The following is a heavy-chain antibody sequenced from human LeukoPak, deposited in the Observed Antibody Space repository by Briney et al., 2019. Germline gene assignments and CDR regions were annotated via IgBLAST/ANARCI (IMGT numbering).Heavy chain of an antibody. D-gene: IGHD5-24*01. CDR3: TRAPRDAYNPVY. Sequence: ASVKVSCKASGYTFTYYYVHWMRQAPGQGLEWMGWLNPTTGDINYAERFQDRVTMTRDTSISTVYMELSRLTSDDSAMYYCTRAPRDAYNPVYWGQGTLVTVSS. V-gene: IGHV1-2*02. CDR1: GYTFTYYY. CDR2: LNPTTGDI. J-gene: IGHJ4*02.